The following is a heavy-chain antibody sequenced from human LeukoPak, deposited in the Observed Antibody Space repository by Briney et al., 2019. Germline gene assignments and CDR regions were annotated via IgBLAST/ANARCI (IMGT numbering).Heavy chain of an antibody. CDR2: IYYSGST. CDR1: GGSISSSSYY. CDR3: ARGGSDWGLY. J-gene: IGHJ4*02. D-gene: IGHD1-26*01. V-gene: IGHV4-39*01. Sequence: PSETLSLTCTVSGGSISSSSYYWGWIRQPPGKGLEWIGSIYYSGSTYYNPSLKSRVTISVDTSKNQFSLKLSSVTAADTAVYYCARGGSDWGLYWGRGTLVTVSS.